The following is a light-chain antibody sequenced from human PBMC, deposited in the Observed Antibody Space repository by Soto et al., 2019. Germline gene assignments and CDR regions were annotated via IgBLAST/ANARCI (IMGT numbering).Light chain of an antibody. CDR2: DVS. J-gene: IGLJ2*01. Sequence: QSALTQPASVSGSPGQSITISCTGTRSDVGGYNFVSWYQHHPGKAPKLMIYDVSNRPSGLSNRFSGSKSGNTASLTISGLQAEEEADYYCSSYTISSTLVLFGGGTKLTVL. V-gene: IGLV2-14*03. CDR3: SSYTISSTLVL. CDR1: RSDVGGYNF.